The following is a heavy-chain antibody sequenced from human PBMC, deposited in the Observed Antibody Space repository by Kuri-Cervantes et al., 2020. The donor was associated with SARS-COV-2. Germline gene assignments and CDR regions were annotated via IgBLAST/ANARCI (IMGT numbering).Heavy chain of an antibody. CDR2: IRSKAYGGTT. V-gene: IGHV3-49*03. Sequence: GGSLRLSCTASGFTFGDYAMSWFRQAPGKGLEWVGFIRSKAYGGTTEYAASVKGRFTISRDDSKSIAYLQMNSLETEDTAVYYCTGWRLSYCGGDCYSVEAYWGQGTLVTVSS. D-gene: IGHD2-21*01. CDR1: GFTFGDYA. CDR3: TGWRLSYCGGDCYSVEAY. J-gene: IGHJ4*02.